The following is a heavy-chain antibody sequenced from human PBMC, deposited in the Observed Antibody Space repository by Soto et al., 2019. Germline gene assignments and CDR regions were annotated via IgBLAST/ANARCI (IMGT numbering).Heavy chain of an antibody. Sequence: ASVKVSCKASGYTFTGYYMHWVRQAPGQGLEWMGWINPNSGGTNYAQKFQGWVTMTRDTSISTAYMELSRLRSDDTAVYYCAREGRHISTGSGVDYWGQGTLVTVSS. CDR3: AREGRHISTGSGVDY. CDR1: GYTFTGYY. J-gene: IGHJ4*02. D-gene: IGHD3-9*01. V-gene: IGHV1-2*04. CDR2: INPNSGGT.